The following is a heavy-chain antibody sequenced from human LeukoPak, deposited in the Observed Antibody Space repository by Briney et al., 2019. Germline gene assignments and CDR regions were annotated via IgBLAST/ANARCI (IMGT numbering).Heavy chain of an antibody. CDR2: IWFDGNNE. CDR1: GFVFRTYG. J-gene: IGHJ6*02. CDR3: AREQSSGGYYYGMDV. V-gene: IGHV3-33*01. Sequence: GGSLRLSCATSGFVFRTYGMHWVRQAPGKGLEWMSLIWFDGNNEYYADSVKGRFSISRDNSKNILYLQMNNLRAEDTAVYYCAREQSSGGYYYGMDVWGRGTTVTVSS. D-gene: IGHD3-10*01.